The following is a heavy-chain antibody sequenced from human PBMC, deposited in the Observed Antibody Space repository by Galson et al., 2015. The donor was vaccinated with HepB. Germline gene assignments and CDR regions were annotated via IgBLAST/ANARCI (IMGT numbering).Heavy chain of an antibody. D-gene: IGHD4-17*01. J-gene: IGHJ5*02. CDR3: VSGLNYGDGDNWFDP. Sequence: SLRLSCAASGFTFSGYAMHWVRQAPGKGLEWVAVISYDGSNKYYADSVKGRFTISRDNSKNTLYLQMNSLRAEDTAVYYCVSGLNYGDGDNWFDPWGQGTLVTVSS. CDR2: ISYDGSNK. CDR1: GFTFSGYA. V-gene: IGHV3-30-3*01.